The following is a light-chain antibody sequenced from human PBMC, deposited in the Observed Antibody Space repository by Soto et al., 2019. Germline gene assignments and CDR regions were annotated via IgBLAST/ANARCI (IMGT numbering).Light chain of an antibody. CDR3: SSYTTTTRL. V-gene: IGLV2-14*01. Sequence: QSALTQPASVSGSPGXXITISCTGXXSDIGSNNYVSWFQQRPGKAPTLIIYEVSNRPSGVSTHFSGSKSGNTASLTISGLLPEDEAEYYCSSYTTTTRLFGGGTKLTVL. J-gene: IGLJ3*02. CDR1: XSDIGSNNY. CDR2: EVS.